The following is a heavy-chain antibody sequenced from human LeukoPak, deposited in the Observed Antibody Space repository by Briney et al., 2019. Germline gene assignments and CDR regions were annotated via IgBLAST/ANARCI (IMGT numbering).Heavy chain of an antibody. Sequence: SETLSLTCTVSGGSISSYYWGWIRQPPGKGLEWSGSIYYSGSTYYNPSLRSRVTISVDTSKNQFSLKLSSVTAADTAVYYCAREHCSGGSCYSIYYYYYMDVWGKGTTVTVSS. J-gene: IGHJ6*03. CDR3: AREHCSGGSCYSIYYYYYMDV. D-gene: IGHD2-15*01. V-gene: IGHV4-39*02. CDR2: IYYSGST. CDR1: GGSISSYY.